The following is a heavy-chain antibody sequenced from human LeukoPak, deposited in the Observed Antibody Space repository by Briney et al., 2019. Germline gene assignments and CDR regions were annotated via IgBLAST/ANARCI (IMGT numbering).Heavy chain of an antibody. CDR2: IYSGGFT. CDR1: GFTVSSNY. D-gene: IGHD5-18*01. V-gene: IGHV3-53*01. Sequence: GESLRLSCAASGFTVSSNYMSWVRQAPGKGLEWVSVIYSGGFTYYTDSVRGRFTISRDNSKNTVYLQMNSLRTEDTAVYYCASRGYSYGLTIDYWGQGTLVTVSS. CDR3: ASRGYSYGLTIDY. J-gene: IGHJ4*02.